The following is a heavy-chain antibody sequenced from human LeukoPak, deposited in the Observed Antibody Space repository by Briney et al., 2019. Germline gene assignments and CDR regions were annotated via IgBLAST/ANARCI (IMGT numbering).Heavy chain of an antibody. CDR1: GFTFSSYT. V-gene: IGHV3-23*01. J-gene: IGHJ4*02. Sequence: GGSLRLSCAASGFTFSSYTMSWVRQAPGKGLEWVSPISGGGGSTYYADSVKGRFTVSRDNSKNTLYLQMNSLRAEDTAVYYCARDREVATITSGFDYWGQGTLVTVSS. CDR2: ISGGGGST. CDR3: ARDREVATITSGFDY. D-gene: IGHD5-24*01.